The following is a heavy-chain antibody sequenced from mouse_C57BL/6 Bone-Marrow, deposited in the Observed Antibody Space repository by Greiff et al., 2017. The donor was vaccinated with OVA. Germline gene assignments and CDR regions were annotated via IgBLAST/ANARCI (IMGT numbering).Heavy chain of an antibody. V-gene: IGHV3-6*01. CDR3: ESNAYYCNYNYYAMDY. J-gene: IGHJ4*01. Sequence: ESGPGLVKPSQSLSLTCSVTGYSITSCYYWNWIRQFPGNKLERMGYISYDGSNNYNPSLKNQITITRDTSKNLFLLKLNSVTTEDTATYYCESNAYYCNYNYYAMDYWGQGTAVTVSS. CDR1: GYSITSCYY. D-gene: IGHD2-10*01. CDR2: ISYDGSN.